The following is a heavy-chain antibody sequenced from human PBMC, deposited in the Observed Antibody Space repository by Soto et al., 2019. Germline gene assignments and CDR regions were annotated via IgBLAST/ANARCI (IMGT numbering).Heavy chain of an antibody. CDR2: INPNSGDT. CDR3: ARGLCSTNSCARTPGYQYYYGMKV. CDR1: GYSFTGYY. J-gene: IGHJ6*02. V-gene: IGHV1-2*02. D-gene: IGHD2-8*01. Sequence: GASVKVSCKPSGYSFTGYYIHWVRQAPGQGLEWMGWINPNSGDTKYAQKFQGRVTMTRDTSISTAYMELSRLTSDDTALYYCARGLCSTNSCARTPGYQYYYGMKVWGQGTTVTVSS.